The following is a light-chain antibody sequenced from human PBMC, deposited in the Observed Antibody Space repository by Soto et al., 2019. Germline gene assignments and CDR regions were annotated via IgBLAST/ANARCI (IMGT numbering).Light chain of an antibody. CDR2: GAF. Sequence: EIVMTQSPVTLSVSPGERANLSCRASQSVRSNLAWYQQKPGQAPSLLIYGAFTRATGIPARFSGTGSGTEFTLTISSLQSEDFALYYCQQYNDWPLTFGQGTKVEV. CDR1: QSVRSN. V-gene: IGKV3-15*01. J-gene: IGKJ1*01. CDR3: QQYNDWPLT.